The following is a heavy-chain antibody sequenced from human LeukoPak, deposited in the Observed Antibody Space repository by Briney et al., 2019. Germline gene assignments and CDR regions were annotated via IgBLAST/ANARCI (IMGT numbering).Heavy chain of an antibody. CDR1: GFTFSRFW. Sequence: RGSLRLSCVASGFTFSRFWMIWVRPAPGKGLEWVAMIKPDGSGEYYLGSVKGRFTISRDNAKNSLYLQMNSLRADDTAVYFCMTGYSSHWYNEGNYWGQGILVTVSS. CDR2: IKPDGSGE. CDR3: MTGYSSHWYNEGNY. D-gene: IGHD6-19*01. V-gene: IGHV3-7*01. J-gene: IGHJ4*02.